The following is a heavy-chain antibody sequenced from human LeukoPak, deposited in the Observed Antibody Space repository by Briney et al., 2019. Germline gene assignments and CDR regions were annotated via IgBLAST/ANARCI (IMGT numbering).Heavy chain of an antibody. CDR1: GFTFSTYA. V-gene: IGHV3-23*01. J-gene: IGHJ4*02. Sequence: PGGSLRLSCAASGFTFSTYAMSWVRQAPGKGLEWVSGISGSGGSTYFADSVKGRFTISRDNSKKTLYLQMSSLRAEDTAIYYCAKMTSASGNYPYFDYWGQGTLVTVSS. CDR2: ISGSGGST. CDR3: AKMTSASGNYPYFDY. D-gene: IGHD3-10*01.